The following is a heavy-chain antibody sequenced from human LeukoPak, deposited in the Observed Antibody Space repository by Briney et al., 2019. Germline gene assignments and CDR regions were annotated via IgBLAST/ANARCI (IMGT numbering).Heavy chain of an antibody. V-gene: IGHV4-34*01. CDR2: INHSGST. CDR3: ARQVRLYYYYYYYMDV. Sequence: SETLSLTCAVYGGSFSGYYWSWIRQPPGKGLEWIGEINHSGSTNYNPPLKSRVTISVDTSKNQFSLKLSSVTAAGTAVYYCARQVRLYYYYYYYMDVWGKGTTVTISS. J-gene: IGHJ6*03. D-gene: IGHD3-10*01. CDR1: GGSFSGYY.